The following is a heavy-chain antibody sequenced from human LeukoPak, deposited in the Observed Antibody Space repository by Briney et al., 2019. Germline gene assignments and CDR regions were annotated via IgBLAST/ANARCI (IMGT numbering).Heavy chain of an antibody. D-gene: IGHD4-17*01. V-gene: IGHV3-33*01. CDR2: IWFDGSNK. Sequence: GESLRLSCAASGFTFSYYGMHWVRQAPGKGLEWVAVIWFDGSNKYYADSVKGRFTVSRDNSKNTMDLQMNSLRAEDTAVYYCAREQYGSDDALDIWGQGTMVTVSS. J-gene: IGHJ3*02. CDR3: AREQYGSDDALDI. CDR1: GFTFSYYG.